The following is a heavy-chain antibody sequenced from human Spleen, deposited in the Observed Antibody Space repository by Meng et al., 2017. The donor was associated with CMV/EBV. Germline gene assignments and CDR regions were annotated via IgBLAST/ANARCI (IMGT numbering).Heavy chain of an antibody. Sequence: SCKASGYTFTSYGLSWVRQAPGRGLEWMGYISGSNGKTNYARKVQGRVTMTTDTSTTTAYMELRSLRSDDTAIYYCVRDGFGVINPYWGQGTLVTVSS. J-gene: IGHJ4*02. CDR2: ISGSNGKT. D-gene: IGHD3-3*01. CDR3: VRDGFGVINPY. V-gene: IGHV1-18*01. CDR1: GYTFTSYG.